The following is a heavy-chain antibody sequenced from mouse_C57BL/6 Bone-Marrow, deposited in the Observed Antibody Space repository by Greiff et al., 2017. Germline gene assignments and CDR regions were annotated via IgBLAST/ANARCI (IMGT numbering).Heavy chain of an antibody. CDR3: ARRLGHGY. Sequence: VQLQQPGAELVRPGTSVKLSCKASGYTFTSYWMHWVKQRPGQGLEWIGVIDPSDSYTNYNQKFKGKATLPVDTSSSTAYMQLSSLTSEDSAFYYCARRLGHGYWGQGTTLTVSS. CDR1: GYTFTSYW. V-gene: IGHV1-59*01. CDR2: IDPSDSYT. D-gene: IGHD4-1*01. J-gene: IGHJ2*01.